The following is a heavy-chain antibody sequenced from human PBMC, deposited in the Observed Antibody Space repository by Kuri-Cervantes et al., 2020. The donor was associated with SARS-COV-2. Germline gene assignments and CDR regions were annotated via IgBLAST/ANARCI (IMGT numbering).Heavy chain of an antibody. J-gene: IGHJ4*02. CDR3: AVIQNSGSYSTRSSYFDY. Sequence: GGSLRLSCAVSGFTFSDYYMSWIRQAPGKGLEWVSYISSSSSYTNYADSVKGRFTISRDNAKNSLYLQMNSLRAEDTAVYYCAVIQNSGSYSTRSSYFDYWGQGTLVTVSS. D-gene: IGHD1-26*01. CDR2: ISSSSSYT. V-gene: IGHV3-11*03. CDR1: GFTFSDYY.